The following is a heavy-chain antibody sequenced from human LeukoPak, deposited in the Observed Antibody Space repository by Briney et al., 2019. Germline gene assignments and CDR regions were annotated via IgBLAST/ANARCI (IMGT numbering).Heavy chain of an antibody. D-gene: IGHD6-19*01. V-gene: IGHV4-34*01. CDR2: INHSGST. CDR1: GGSISSYY. CDR3: ARGLQWLVKYYFDY. J-gene: IGHJ4*02. Sequence: SSETLSLTCTVSGGSISSYYWSWIRQPPGKGLEWIGEINHSGSTNYNPSLKSRVTISVDTSKNQFSLKLSSVTAADTAVYYCARGLQWLVKYYFDYWGQGTLVTVSS.